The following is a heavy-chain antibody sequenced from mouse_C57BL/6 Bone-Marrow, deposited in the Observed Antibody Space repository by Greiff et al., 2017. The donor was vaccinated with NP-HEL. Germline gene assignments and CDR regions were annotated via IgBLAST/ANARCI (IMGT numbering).Heavy chain of an antibody. CDR1: GYTFTSYD. Sequence: VQLQQSGPELVKPGASVKLSCKASGYTFTSYDINWVKQRPGQGLEWIGWIYPRDGSTKYNEKFKGKATLTVDTSSSTAYMELHSLTSEDSAVYFCARGSYYYGSSYGYFDVWGTGTTVTVSS. J-gene: IGHJ1*03. CDR2: IYPRDGST. CDR3: ARGSYYYGSSYGYFDV. D-gene: IGHD1-1*01. V-gene: IGHV1-85*01.